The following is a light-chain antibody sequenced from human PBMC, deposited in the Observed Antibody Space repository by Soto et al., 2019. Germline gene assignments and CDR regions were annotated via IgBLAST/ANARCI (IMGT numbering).Light chain of an antibody. V-gene: IGKV3-11*01. J-gene: IGKJ5*01. CDR1: QSVSTY. Sequence: EIVLTQSPGTLSLSPGDRATLSCKASQSVSTYVGWYQQKPGQAPRLLIYDASSRATVIPARFSGSGSGTDFTLTISSLEPEDFAVYYCQQRSNWPITFGQGTRLDIK. CDR2: DAS. CDR3: QQRSNWPIT.